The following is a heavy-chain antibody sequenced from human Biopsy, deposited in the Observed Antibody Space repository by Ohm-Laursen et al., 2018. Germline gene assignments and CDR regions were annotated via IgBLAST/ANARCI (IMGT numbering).Heavy chain of an antibody. CDR3: VRSNYRYYGFDV. Sequence: DTLSLTCTVSGGSISRDYWAWIRQPSGKGLQWIGYTYYSGSTNYNPSLNSRVTIAVDTSKNQFSLRLTSVTAADTAVYYCVRSNYRYYGFDVWGQGTTVTVSS. V-gene: IGHV4-59*07. J-gene: IGHJ6*02. CDR1: GGSISRDY. CDR2: TYYSGST.